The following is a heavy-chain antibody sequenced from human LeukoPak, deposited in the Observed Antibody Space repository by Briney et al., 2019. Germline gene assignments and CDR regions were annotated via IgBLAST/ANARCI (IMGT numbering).Heavy chain of an antibody. J-gene: IGHJ6*03. Sequence: GGSLRLSCAASGFTFDDYGMRWVRQAPGKGLEWVSGINWNGGSTGYADSVKGRFTISRDNAKNSLYLQMNSLRAEDTALYYCARGFYGDYDYYYYMDVWGKGTTVTVSS. D-gene: IGHD4-17*01. CDR1: GFTFDDYG. V-gene: IGHV3-20*04. CDR3: ARGFYGDYDYYYYMDV. CDR2: INWNGGST.